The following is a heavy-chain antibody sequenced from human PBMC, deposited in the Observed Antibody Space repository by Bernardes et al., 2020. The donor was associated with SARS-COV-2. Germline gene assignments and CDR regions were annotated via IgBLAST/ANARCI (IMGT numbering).Heavy chain of an antibody. CDR2: IWYDGSNK. CDR3: ARENMITFGGVLDY. Sequence: GGSLRLSCAASGFTFSSSGMHWVRQAPGPGLEWVAVIWYDGSNKYYADSVKGRFTISRDNSKNTLYLQMNSLRAEDTAVYYCARENMITFGGVLDYWGQGTLVTVSS. D-gene: IGHD3-16*01. V-gene: IGHV3-33*01. CDR1: GFTFSSSG. J-gene: IGHJ4*02.